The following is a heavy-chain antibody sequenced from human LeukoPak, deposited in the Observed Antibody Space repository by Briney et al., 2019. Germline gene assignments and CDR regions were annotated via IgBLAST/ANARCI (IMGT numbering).Heavy chain of an antibody. V-gene: IGHV4-39*07. CDR2: IYYSGST. CDR1: GGSISSSSYY. J-gene: IGHJ5*02. CDR3: ARVLNYYGSGSYQNWFDP. Sequence: SETLSLTCTVSGGSISSSSYYWGWIRQPPGKGLEWIGSIYYSGSTYYNPSLKSRVTISVDTSKNQFSLKLSSVTAADTAVYYCARVLNYYGSGSYQNWFDPWGQGTLVTVSS. D-gene: IGHD3-10*01.